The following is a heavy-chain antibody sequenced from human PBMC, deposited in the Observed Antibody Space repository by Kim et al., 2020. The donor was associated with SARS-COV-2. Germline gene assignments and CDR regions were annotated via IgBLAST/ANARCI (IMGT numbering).Heavy chain of an antibody. J-gene: IGHJ3*02. CDR3: ARRGSGSYDYIWGSYRSDAFDI. Sequence: SETLSLTCTVSGGSVSSGSYYWSWIRQPPGKGLEWIGYIYYSGSTNYNPSLKSRVTISVDTSKNQFSLKLSSVTAADTAVYYCARRGSGSYDYIWGSYRSDAFDIWGQGTMVTVSS. V-gene: IGHV4-61*01. CDR1: GGSVSSGSYY. CDR2: IYYSGST. D-gene: IGHD3-16*02.